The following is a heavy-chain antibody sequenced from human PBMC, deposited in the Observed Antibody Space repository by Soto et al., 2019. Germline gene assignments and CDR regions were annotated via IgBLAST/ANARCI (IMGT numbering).Heavy chain of an antibody. D-gene: IGHD3-3*01. CDR3: ARDLYYDFWSGYYTGPYGMGV. CDR2: IYYSGST. Sequence: SETLSLTCTVSGGSISSYYWSWIRQPPGKGLEWIGYIYYSGSTNYNHSLKSRVTISVDTSKNQFSLKLSSVTAADTAVYYCARDLYYDFWSGYYTGPYGMGVRGQGTTVTGSS. CDR1: GGSISSYY. J-gene: IGHJ6*02. V-gene: IGHV4-59*01.